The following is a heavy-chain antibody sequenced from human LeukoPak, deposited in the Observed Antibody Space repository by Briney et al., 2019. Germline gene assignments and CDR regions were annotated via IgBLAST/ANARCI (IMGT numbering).Heavy chain of an antibody. CDR3: AASNLPALFDY. Sequence: GGSLRLSCAASGFTFSSYAMSWVRQAPGKGLEWLSAISGSGGSTYYADSVKGRFTISRDNSKNTLYLQMNSLRAEDTAVYYCAASNLPALFDYWGQGTLVTVSS. CDR1: GFTFSSYA. J-gene: IGHJ4*02. V-gene: IGHV3-23*01. CDR2: ISGSGGST.